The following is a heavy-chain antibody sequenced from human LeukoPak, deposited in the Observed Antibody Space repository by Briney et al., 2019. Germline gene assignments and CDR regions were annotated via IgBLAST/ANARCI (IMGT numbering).Heavy chain of an antibody. D-gene: IGHD3-10*01. CDR2: IKMDGSEK. V-gene: IGHV3-7*01. CDR1: GFTFSGYW. Sequence: GGSLRLSCAATGFTFSGYWMSWVRQAPGKGLEWVANIKMDGSEKYYVDSVKGRFTISRDNAKNSVYLQMNSLRVEDTAVYYCTRYYYGSGKYWGQGTLVTVSS. CDR3: TRYYYGSGKY. J-gene: IGHJ4*02.